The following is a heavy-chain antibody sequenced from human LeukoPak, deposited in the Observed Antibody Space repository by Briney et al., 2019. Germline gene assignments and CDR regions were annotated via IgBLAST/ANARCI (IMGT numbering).Heavy chain of an antibody. D-gene: IGHD6-6*01. Sequence: SETLSLTCTVSGGSISSYYWSWIRQPPGKGLEWIGHIYTSGSTNYNPSLKSRVTISVDTSKNQFSLKVSSVTAADTAVYYCARAYSSSSHFDYWGQGTLVTVSS. CDR1: GGSISSYY. CDR3: ARAYSSSSHFDY. CDR2: IYTSGST. J-gene: IGHJ4*02. V-gene: IGHV4-4*09.